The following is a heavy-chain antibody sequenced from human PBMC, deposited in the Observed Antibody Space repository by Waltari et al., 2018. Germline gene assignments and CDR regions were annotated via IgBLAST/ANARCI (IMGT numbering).Heavy chain of an antibody. D-gene: IGHD4-17*01. CDR2: ISSSSSFI. J-gene: IGHJ4*02. V-gene: IGHV3-21*01. CDR1: GFTFSDYT. CDR3: VRSDYGDYVGGYY. Sequence: EVQLVESGGGLVKPGGSLRLSCAASGFTFSDYTMSWVRQTPGKGLGGVSSISSSSSFIYDADSVKGRFTISRDNAKNSLFLQMNSLRAEDTSVYYCVRSDYGDYVGGYYWGQGTVVTVSS.